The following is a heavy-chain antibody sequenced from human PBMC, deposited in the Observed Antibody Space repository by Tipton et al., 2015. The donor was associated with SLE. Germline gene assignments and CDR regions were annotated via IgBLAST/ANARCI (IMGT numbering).Heavy chain of an antibody. J-gene: IGHJ4*02. V-gene: IGHV4-59*01. Sequence: TLSLTCTVSGGSISSYYWSWIRQPPGKGLEWIGYIYYSGSTNYNPSLKSRVTISVDTSKNQFSLKLSSVTAADTAVYYCARGGRSSSSGDYWGQGTLVTVSS. CDR3: ARGGRSSSSGDY. D-gene: IGHD6-13*01. CDR2: IYYSGST. CDR1: GGSISSYY.